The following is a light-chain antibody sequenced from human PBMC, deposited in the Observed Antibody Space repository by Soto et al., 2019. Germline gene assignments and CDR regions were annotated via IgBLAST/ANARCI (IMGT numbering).Light chain of an antibody. Sequence: QSALTQPPSASGSPGQSVTISCTGTSSDVGGYNYVSWYQQYPGKAPKLTISEVSKRPSGVPDRFSGSKSGNTASLTVSGLQAEDEADYYCSSFAGNNNLVFGGGTKLTVL. V-gene: IGLV2-8*01. CDR2: EVS. J-gene: IGLJ2*01. CDR1: SSDVGGYNY. CDR3: SSFAGNNNLV.